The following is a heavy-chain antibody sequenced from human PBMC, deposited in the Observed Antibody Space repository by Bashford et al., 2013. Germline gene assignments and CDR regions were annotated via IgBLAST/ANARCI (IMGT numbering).Heavy chain of an antibody. D-gene: IGHD4-11*01. V-gene: IGHV3-7*01. CDR2: IKQDGSEK. J-gene: IGHJ4*02. Sequence: VRQAPGKGLEWVANIKQDGSEKYYVDSVKGRFTISRDNAKNSLYLQMNSLRAEDTAVYYCARDWAVTSDYWGQGTLVTVSS. CDR3: ARDWAVTSDY.